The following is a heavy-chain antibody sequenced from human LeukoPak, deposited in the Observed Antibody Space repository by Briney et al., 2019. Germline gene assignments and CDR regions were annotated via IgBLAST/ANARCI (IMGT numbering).Heavy chain of an antibody. CDR2: IQTSGST. D-gene: IGHD3-10*01. V-gene: IGHV4-4*07. CDR3: ARDLYYYGSGSYPQFDY. CDR1: GVSISSYY. Sequence: PSETLSLTCTVSGVSISSYYWSWIRQPAGKGLEWIGRIQTSGSTNYNPSLKSRVTMSGDTSKNQVSLKLSSVTAADTAVYYCARDLYYYGSGSYPQFDYWGQGTLVTVSS. J-gene: IGHJ4*02.